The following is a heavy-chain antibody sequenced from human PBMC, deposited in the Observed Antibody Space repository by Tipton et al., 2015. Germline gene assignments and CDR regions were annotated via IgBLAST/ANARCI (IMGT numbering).Heavy chain of an antibody. CDR1: GYSFTNSW. CDR2: IYVGDSDT. D-gene: IGHD5/OR15-5a*01. Sequence: VQLVQSGAEGKKPGESLKISCKGSGYSFTNSWIAWVRQMPGKGLEWMGFIYVGDSDTRYSQSFQGQVTISADKSISTAYLQWSSLKASDSAMYYCARRHVYDYYLDNWGQGTLVIVSS. J-gene: IGHJ4*02. V-gene: IGHV5-51*01. CDR3: ARRHVYDYYLDN.